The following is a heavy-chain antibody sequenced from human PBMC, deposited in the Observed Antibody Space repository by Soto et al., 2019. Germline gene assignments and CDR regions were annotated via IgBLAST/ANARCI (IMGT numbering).Heavy chain of an antibody. CDR2: ISSSSSTI. CDR1: GFTFSSYS. V-gene: IGHV3-48*02. J-gene: IGHJ3*02. Sequence: GGSLRLSCAASGFTFSSYSMNWVRQAPGKGLEWVSYISSSSSTIYYADSVKGRFTISRDNAKNSLYLQMNSLRDEDTAVYYCARVSDFHCSGGSCYSGQEQWLGDHDAFDIWGQGTMVTVSS. CDR3: ARVSDFHCSGGSCYSGQEQWLGDHDAFDI. D-gene: IGHD2-15*01.